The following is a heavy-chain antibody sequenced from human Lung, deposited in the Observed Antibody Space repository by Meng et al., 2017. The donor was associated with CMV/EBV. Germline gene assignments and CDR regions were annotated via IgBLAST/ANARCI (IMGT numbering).Heavy chain of an antibody. V-gene: IGHV3-30*14. D-gene: IGHD6-6*01. CDR3: AREYGSSSAFDY. CDR2: ISFDGGTR. Sequence: GGSXRLXCAASGFTFSRYAFHWVRQAPGKGLEWVAVISFDGGTRYYADSVKGRFTISRDSSRNSLYLQLNSLRPEDTAVYYCAREYGSSSAFDYWGQGTXVTVDS. J-gene: IGHJ4*02. CDR1: GFTFSRYA.